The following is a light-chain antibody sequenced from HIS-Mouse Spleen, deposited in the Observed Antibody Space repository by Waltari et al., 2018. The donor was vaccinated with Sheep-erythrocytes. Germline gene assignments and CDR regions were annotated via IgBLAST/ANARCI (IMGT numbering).Light chain of an antibody. CDR3: AAWDDSLNGPV. CDR1: SSNIGNNA. Sequence: QSVLTQPPSVSEAPRQRVTISCSGSSSNIGNNAVNWYQQLPGKAPKLLIYYDDPLPSEVPDRFSGSKSGTSASLAISGLQSEDEADYYCAAWDDSLNGPVFGGGTKLTVL. J-gene: IGLJ3*02. V-gene: IGLV1-36*01. CDR2: YDD.